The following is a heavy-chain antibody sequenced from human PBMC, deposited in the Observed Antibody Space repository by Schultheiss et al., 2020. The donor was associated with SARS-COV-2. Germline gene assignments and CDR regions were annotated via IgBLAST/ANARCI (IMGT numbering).Heavy chain of an antibody. V-gene: IGHV3-21*01. CDR1: GFTFDDYA. D-gene: IGHD6-13*01. CDR2: ISSSSSYI. J-gene: IGHJ4*02. Sequence: GGSLRLSCAASGFTFDDYAMHWVRQAPGKGLEWVSSISSSSSYIYYADSVKGRFTISRDNAKNSLYLQMNSLRAEDTAVYYCARDVGSSSWIDYWGQGTLVTVSS. CDR3: ARDVGSSSWIDY.